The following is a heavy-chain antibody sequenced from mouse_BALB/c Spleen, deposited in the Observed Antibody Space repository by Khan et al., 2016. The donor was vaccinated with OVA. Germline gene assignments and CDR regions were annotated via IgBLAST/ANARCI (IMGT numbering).Heavy chain of an antibody. Sequence: VQLKQSGPELMKPGASVKISCKASGYSFTTYYIHWVIQSPGTSLEWIGFIDPFSGGTNYNQKFTGMATLTVDKSSSTVYIHLTNLTSEDSADYYCTKRGAVAWFVLLGPRNAGHCLC. J-gene: IGHJ3*01. V-gene: IGHV1S135*01. CDR1: GYSFTTYY. CDR3: TKRGAVAWFVL. D-gene: IGHD1-1*02. CDR2: IDPFSGGT.